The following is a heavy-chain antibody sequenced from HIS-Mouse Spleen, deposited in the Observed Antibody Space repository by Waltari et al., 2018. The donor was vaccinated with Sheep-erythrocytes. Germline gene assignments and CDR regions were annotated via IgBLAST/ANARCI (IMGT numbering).Heavy chain of an antibody. J-gene: IGHJ4*02. V-gene: IGHV4-34*01. CDR2: INHSGST. D-gene: IGHD3-9*01. CDR3: ARGGRRTGFDY. CDR1: GGSFSGYY. Sequence: QVQLQQWGAGLLKPSETLSLTCAVYGGSFSGYYWSWIRQPPGKGLEWIGEINHSGSTNYHPALKSRVTISVDTSKNQVSLKLSSVTAADTAVYYCARGGRRTGFDYWGQGTLVTVSS.